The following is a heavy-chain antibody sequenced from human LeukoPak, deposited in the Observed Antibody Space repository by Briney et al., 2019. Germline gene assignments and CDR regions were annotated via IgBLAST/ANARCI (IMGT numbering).Heavy chain of an antibody. J-gene: IGHJ6*03. CDR3: ARAPQWPSGDYSYYMDV. CDR2: MNPNSGNT. V-gene: IGHV1-8*01. CDR1: GYTFTNYD. Sequence: VASVKVSCKASGYTFTNYDINWVRQATGQGLEWMGWMNPNSGNTGYAQKFQGRVTITRNTSISTAYMELSSLRSEDTAVYHCARAPQWPSGDYSYYMDVWGKGTTATVSS. D-gene: IGHD6-19*01.